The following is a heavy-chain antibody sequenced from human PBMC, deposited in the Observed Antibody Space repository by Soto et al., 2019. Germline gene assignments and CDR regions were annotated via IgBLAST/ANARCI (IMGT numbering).Heavy chain of an antibody. D-gene: IGHD2-2*01. Sequence: GGSLRLSCAASGFTFSSYAMSWVRQAPGKGLEWVSRINSDGSSTSYADSVKGRFTISRDNAKNTLYLQMNSLRAEDTAVYYCARLLGYCISTSCPDYCGQGTLVPVSS. CDR3: ARLLGYCISTSCPDY. V-gene: IGHV3-74*01. CDR1: GFTFSSYA. J-gene: IGHJ4*02. CDR2: INSDGSST.